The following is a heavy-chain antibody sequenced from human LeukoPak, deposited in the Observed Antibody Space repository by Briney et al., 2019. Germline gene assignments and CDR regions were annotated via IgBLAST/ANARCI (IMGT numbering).Heavy chain of an antibody. CDR3: TTAPTSPYV. CDR1: GFSFNRVW. V-gene: IGHV3-15*01. D-gene: IGHD5-12*01. J-gene: IGHJ2*01. Sequence: GGSLRLSCAASGFSFNRVWMTWVRQSPGKGLEWVGRIRSKTDGGTIDYAAPVRGRFTISRDDSNNTLYLQMNSLKVEDTAVYSCTTAPTSPYVWGRGTLVTVSS. CDR2: IRSKTDGGTI.